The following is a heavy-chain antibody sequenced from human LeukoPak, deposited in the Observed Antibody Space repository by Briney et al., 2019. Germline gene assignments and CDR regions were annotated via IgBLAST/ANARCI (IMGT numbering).Heavy chain of an antibody. D-gene: IGHD1-26*01. CDR3: AGYSGSYGYYYYYMDV. J-gene: IGHJ6*03. CDR2: ISGSGGST. V-gene: IGHV3-23*01. Sequence: GGSLRLSCAASGFTFSSYAMSRVRQAPGKGLEWVSAISGSGGSTYYADSVKGRFTIFRDNSKNTLYLQMNSLRAEDTAVYYCAGYSGSYGYYYYYMDVWGKGTTVTASS. CDR1: GFTFSSYA.